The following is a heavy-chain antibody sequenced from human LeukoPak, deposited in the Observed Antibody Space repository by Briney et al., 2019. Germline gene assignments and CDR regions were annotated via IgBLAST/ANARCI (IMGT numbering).Heavy chain of an antibody. V-gene: IGHV1-46*01. CDR3: ARGGGVIRRYDILTGYRDYYYMDV. J-gene: IGHJ6*03. CDR1: GYTFTSYY. D-gene: IGHD3-9*01. Sequence: ASVKVSCKASGYTFTSYYMHWVRQAPGQGLEWMGIINPSGGSTSYAQKLQGRVTMTTDTSTSTAYMELRSLRSDDTAVYYCARGGGVIRRYDILTGYRDYYYMDVWGKGTTVTVSS. CDR2: INPSGGST.